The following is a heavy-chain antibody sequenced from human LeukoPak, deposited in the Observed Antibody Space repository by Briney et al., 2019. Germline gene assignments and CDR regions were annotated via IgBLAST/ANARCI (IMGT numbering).Heavy chain of an antibody. V-gene: IGHV3-15*01. CDR1: GFTFSNAW. CDR2: IKSKTDGGTK. J-gene: IGHJ6*02. Sequence: GGSLRLSCAASGFTFSNAWMSWVRQAPGKGLEWVGRIKSKTDGGTKDYAAPGKGRFTISRDDSKNTLYLQMNSLKTEDAAVYYCTTVGYCSGGSCYWDYYYGMDVWGQGTTVTVSS. CDR3: TTVGYCSGGSCYWDYYYGMDV. D-gene: IGHD2-15*01.